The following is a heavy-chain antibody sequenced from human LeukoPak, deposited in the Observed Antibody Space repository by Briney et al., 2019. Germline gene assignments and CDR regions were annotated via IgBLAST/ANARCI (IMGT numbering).Heavy chain of an antibody. CDR1: GVTFSSYA. CDR3: AKPSDPWVGPYDY. D-gene: IGHD1-26*01. V-gene: IGHV3-23*01. Sequence: GGSLRLSCAASGVTFSSYAMSWVRQAPGKGLEWVSAISGSGGSTYYADSVKGRFTISRDNSKNTLYLQMNSLRAEDTAVYYCAKPSDPWVGPYDYWGQGTLVTVSS. J-gene: IGHJ4*02. CDR2: ISGSGGST.